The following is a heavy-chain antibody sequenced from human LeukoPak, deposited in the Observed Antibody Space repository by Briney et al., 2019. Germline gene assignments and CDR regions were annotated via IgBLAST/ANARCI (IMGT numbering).Heavy chain of an antibody. J-gene: IGHJ5*02. Sequence: ASVKVSCKASGYTFTTYDINWVRQATGQGLEWMGWMNPNSGNTGYTQKFQGRVTMTRSTSIGTAYMELSSLRSEDTAVYYCARGRGSGHKENWFDPWGQGTLVTVSS. V-gene: IGHV1-8*01. CDR2: MNPNSGNT. CDR1: GYTFTTYD. D-gene: IGHD6-19*01. CDR3: ARGRGSGHKENWFDP.